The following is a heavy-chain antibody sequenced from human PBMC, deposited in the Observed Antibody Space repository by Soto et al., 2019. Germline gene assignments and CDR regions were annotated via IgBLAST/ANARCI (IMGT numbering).Heavy chain of an antibody. CDR3: AKNSAIFHF. J-gene: IGHJ4*02. V-gene: IGHV3-23*01. CDR1: GFTFSSYA. Sequence: GGSLRLSCAASGFTFSSYAMSWVRQAPGKGLEWVSSVLSSGADTYYADSVKGRFTISRDNSENTLYLQMNSLRADDTAVYYCAKNSAIFHFWGQGTLVTVSS. CDR2: VLSSGADT.